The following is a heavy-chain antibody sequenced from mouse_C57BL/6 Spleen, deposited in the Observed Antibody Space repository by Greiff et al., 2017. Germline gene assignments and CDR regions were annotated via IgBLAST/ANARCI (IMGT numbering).Heavy chain of an antibody. V-gene: IGHV5-6*01. CDR3: ARQDTLYCDYAMDY. J-gene: IGHJ4*01. D-gene: IGHD2-1*01. Sequence: EVQLVESGGDLVKPGGSLKLSCAASGFTFSSYGMSWVRQTPDKRLEWVATISSGGSYTYYPDSVKGRFTLTRDNAKNTLYMQMSSLTSEDTAMYYCARQDTLYCDYAMDYWGQGTSVTVSS. CDR2: ISSGGSYT. CDR1: GFTFSSYG.